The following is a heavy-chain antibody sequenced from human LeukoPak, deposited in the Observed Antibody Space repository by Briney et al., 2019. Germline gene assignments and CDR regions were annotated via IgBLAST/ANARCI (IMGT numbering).Heavy chain of an antibody. Sequence: GASVKVSCKASGGTFSSYAISWVRQAPGQGLEWMGRIIPILGIANYAQKFQGRVTITADKSTSTAYMELSSLRSEDTAVYYCASPSTFRDGYNFLDYWGQGTLVTVSS. CDR2: IIPILGIA. D-gene: IGHD5-24*01. CDR1: GGTFSSYA. V-gene: IGHV1-69*04. J-gene: IGHJ4*02. CDR3: ASPSTFRDGYNFLDY.